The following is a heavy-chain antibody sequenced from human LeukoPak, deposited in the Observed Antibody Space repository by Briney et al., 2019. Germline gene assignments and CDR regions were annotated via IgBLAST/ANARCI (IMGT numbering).Heavy chain of an antibody. V-gene: IGHV4-34*01. CDR2: INHSGST. CDR3: ARGSSRPVNLYYYYYGMDV. J-gene: IGHJ6*02. D-gene: IGHD6-6*01. Sequence: SESLSLTCAVYGGTFSGYYWSWIRQPPGKGLEWIGEINHSGSTNYYPSLKSRVTISVDTSKHQFSLKLSSVTAADTAVYYCARGSSRPVNLYYYYYGMDVWGQGTTVTVSS. CDR1: GGTFSGYY.